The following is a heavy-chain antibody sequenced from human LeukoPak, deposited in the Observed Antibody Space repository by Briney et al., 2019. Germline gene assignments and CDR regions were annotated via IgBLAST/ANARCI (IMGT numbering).Heavy chain of an antibody. V-gene: IGHV3-23*01. CDR3: AKVVDGQWLVRGWFDP. CDR2: ISGSGGST. Sequence: PGGSLRLSCAVSGFTFSSYAMSCVRQAPGKGLEWVSAISGSGGSTYYADSVNGRFTISRDNSKNTLYLQMNSLRAEDTAVYYCAKVVDGQWLVRGWFDPWGQGTLVTVSS. J-gene: IGHJ5*02. D-gene: IGHD6-19*01. CDR1: GFTFSSYA.